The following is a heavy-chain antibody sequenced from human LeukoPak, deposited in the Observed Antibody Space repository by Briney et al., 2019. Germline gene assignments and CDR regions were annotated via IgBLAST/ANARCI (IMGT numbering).Heavy chain of an antibody. CDR3: ARVGLGKDTAFDI. D-gene: IGHD2-15*01. V-gene: IGHV1-2*02. J-gene: IGHJ3*02. Sequence: GASVKVSCKTSGYAFTGHYIHWVRQAPGQGLEWLGWINSNSGDTKYEEKFQGRVTMTRDTSITTVYMDLTRLTPDDAAVYYCARVGLGKDTAFDIWGQGTMVTVSS. CDR1: GYAFTGHY. CDR2: INSNSGDT.